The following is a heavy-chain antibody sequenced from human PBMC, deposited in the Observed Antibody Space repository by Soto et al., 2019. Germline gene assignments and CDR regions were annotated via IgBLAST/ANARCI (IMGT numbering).Heavy chain of an antibody. CDR1: GGTFSSYA. D-gene: IGHD2-15*01. Sequence: QVQLVQSGAEVKKPGASVKVSCKASGGTFSSYAISWVRQAPGQGLEWMGGIIPIFGTANYAQKFQGRVTITADESTSTAYMELSSLRSEDAAVYYCSRVLGYFSGGSCYPPVWFDPWGQGTLVTVSS. CDR2: IIPIFGTA. J-gene: IGHJ5*02. CDR3: SRVLGYFSGGSCYPPVWFDP. V-gene: IGHV1-69*01.